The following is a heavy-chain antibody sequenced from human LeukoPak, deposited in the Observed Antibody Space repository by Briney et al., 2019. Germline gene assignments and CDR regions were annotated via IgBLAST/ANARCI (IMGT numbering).Heavy chain of an antibody. Sequence: PGGSLRLSCAASGLTFSTYSMHWVRQAPGKGLEWVTIISSDGSIKHYADSVKGRFTISRDNSKNTLYLQMTSLRAEDTAVYYCASDAGYFDYWGQGTLVTVSP. D-gene: IGHD3-22*01. CDR2: ISSDGSIK. V-gene: IGHV3-30*04. CDR1: GLTFSTYS. CDR3: ASDAGYFDY. J-gene: IGHJ4*02.